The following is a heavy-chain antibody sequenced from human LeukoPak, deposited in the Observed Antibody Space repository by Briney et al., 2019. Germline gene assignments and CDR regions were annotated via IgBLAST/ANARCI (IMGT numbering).Heavy chain of an antibody. V-gene: IGHV1-2*02. Sequence: ASVKVSCKASGYTFTGYYMHWVRQAPGQGFEWMGWINPNSGDTNYAQKFQGRITMTRDTSISTAYMELSILRSDDTAVYYCARDNSDSGTDYWGQGTLVTVSS. D-gene: IGHD2-21*01. CDR3: ARDNSDSGTDY. CDR1: GYTFTGYY. J-gene: IGHJ4*02. CDR2: INPNSGDT.